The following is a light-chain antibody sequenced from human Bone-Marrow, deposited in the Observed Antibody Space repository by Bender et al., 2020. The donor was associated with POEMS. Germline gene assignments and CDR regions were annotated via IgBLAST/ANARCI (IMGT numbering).Light chain of an antibody. Sequence: QPVLTQPPSASGTPGQRVLISCSGSTSKIIGDTVNWYQQLPGTAPRLLIYSDKHRPSGVPDRFSGSKSGSSASLAVSGLQSEGDGDYYGAAWDDSINGWVFGGGTKLTVL. CDR3: AAWDDSINGWV. V-gene: IGLV1-44*01. CDR1: TSKIIGDT. J-gene: IGLJ3*02. CDR2: SDK.